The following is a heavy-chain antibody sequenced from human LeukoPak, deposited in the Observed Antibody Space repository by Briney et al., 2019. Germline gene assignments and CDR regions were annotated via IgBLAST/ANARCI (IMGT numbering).Heavy chain of an antibody. V-gene: IGHV4-59*01. CDR1: GGSISSYY. CDR2: IYYSGST. CDR3: ARERGYCSGGSCYLGPDYYYYMDV. Sequence: KSSETLSLTCTVSGGSISSYYWSWIRQPPGKGPEWIGYIYYSGSTNYNPSLKSRVTISVGTSKNQFSLKLSSVTAADTAVYYCARERGYCSGGSCYLGPDYYYYMDVWGKGTTVTVSS. D-gene: IGHD2-15*01. J-gene: IGHJ6*03.